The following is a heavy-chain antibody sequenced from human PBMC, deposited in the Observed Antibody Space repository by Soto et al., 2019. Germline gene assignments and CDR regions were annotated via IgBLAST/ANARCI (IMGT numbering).Heavy chain of an antibody. J-gene: IGHJ5*02. D-gene: IGHD2-21*01. CDR2: IHYSGTS. V-gene: IGHV4-39*01. Sequence: QVQLQESGPGLVKPSETLSLTCSVSGDSISSSSQYWGWIHQPPGKGLEWIGSIHYSGTSYYNPSLKSRVTIFVDTSKNQLSLKLSSVTAADTAVYYCARHWIAGSSIPWGQGTLVTVSS. CDR3: ARHWIAGSSIP. CDR1: GDSISSSSQY.